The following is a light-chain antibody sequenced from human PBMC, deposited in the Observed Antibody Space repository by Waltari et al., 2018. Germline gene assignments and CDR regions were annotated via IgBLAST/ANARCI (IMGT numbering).Light chain of an antibody. J-gene: IGKJ4*01. CDR1: QNVKSNE. CDR3: QQYGTPLT. CDR2: DTS. V-gene: IGKV3-20*01. Sequence: EIVLTQSPGTLSLSPGDRATPSCRASQNVKSNELAWYQQKPGQAPRLLIYDTSSRATGVPDRFSGSGSGTDFILTISRLEAEDFVLYYCQQYGTPLTFGGGTKVEIK.